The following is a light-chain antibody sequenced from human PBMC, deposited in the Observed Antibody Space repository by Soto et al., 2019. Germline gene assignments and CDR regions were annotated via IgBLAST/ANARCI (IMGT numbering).Light chain of an antibody. CDR2: GSS. CDR3: QQNDFIPWT. V-gene: IGKV1-39*01. J-gene: IGKJ1*01. CDR1: QNISTY. Sequence: DVQMTQSPSSLSASVGDRVSITCRASQNISTYLNWYQQTPGKDPKLLIYGSSHLQSGVPPRFSGTGSGTDFTLIISSLQPEDFATYFCQQNDFIPWTFGQGTKV.